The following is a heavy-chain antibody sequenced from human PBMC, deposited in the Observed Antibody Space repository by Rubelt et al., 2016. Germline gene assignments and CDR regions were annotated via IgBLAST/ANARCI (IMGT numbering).Heavy chain of an antibody. CDR1: GYTLTELS. CDR2: FDPEDGET. Sequence: QVQLVQSGAEVKKPGASVKVSCKVSGYTLTELSMHWVRQATGKGLEWMGGFDPEDGETIDVQKFQGRGTVTADKSTGPAYMELSSLRSEDTAVYYCASSRDGYNYDWVYWGQGTLVTVSS. J-gene: IGHJ4*02. CDR3: ASSRDGYNYDWVY. V-gene: IGHV1-24*01. D-gene: IGHD5-24*01.